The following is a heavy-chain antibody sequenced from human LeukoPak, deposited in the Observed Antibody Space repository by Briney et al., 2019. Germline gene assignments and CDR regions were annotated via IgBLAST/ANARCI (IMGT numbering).Heavy chain of an antibody. J-gene: IGHJ4*02. Sequence: PSETPSLTCTVSGGSLSSYYWSWIRQPPGKGQEWIGYIYYSGTTKYNPSLKSRVTISVDTSKNQFSLKLSSVTAADTAVYYCAGPYYYDSSAYYQPFDDWGQGTLVTVSS. V-gene: IGHV4-59*08. D-gene: IGHD3-22*01. CDR1: GGSLSSYY. CDR2: IYYSGTT. CDR3: AGPYYYDSSAYYQPFDD.